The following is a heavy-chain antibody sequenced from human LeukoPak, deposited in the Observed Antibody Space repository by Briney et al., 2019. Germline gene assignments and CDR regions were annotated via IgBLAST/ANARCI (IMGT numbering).Heavy chain of an antibody. J-gene: IGHJ4*02. CDR3: ARVLLTYYFDSSGYYDY. V-gene: IGHV1-2*02. CDR1: GYTFTGYY. D-gene: IGHD3-22*01. Sequence: GASAKVSCKASGYTFTGYYMHWVRQAPGQGLEWMGWINPNSGGTNYAQKFQDRVTMTRDTSISTAYMELSRLRSDDTAVYYCARVLLTYYFDSSGYYDYWGQGTLVTVSS. CDR2: INPNSGGT.